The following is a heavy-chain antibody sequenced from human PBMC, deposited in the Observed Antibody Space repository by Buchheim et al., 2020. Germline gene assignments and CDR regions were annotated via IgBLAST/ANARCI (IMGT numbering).Heavy chain of an antibody. D-gene: IGHD2-15*01. V-gene: IGHV4-59*01. J-gene: IGHJ5*02. Sequence: QVQLQESGPGLVKPSETLSLTCTVSGGSISSYYWCWIRQPPGKGLEWIGYIYYSGSTNYNPSLKSRVTISVDTSKNQFSLKLSSVTAADTAVYYCAREVVVVVAAGWFDPWGQGTL. CDR2: IYYSGST. CDR3: AREVVVVVAAGWFDP. CDR1: GGSISSYY.